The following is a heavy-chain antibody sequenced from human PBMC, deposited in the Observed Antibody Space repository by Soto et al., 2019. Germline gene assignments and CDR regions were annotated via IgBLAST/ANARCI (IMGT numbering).Heavy chain of an antibody. CDR3: AIVRGPYCGGECYPPTPNWFDP. J-gene: IGHJ5*02. V-gene: IGHV4-30-2*01. Sequence: PSETLSLTCAVSGGSISSGGYFWSWIRQPPGKGLEWIGYIYHSGSTYYNPTLKSRVSISVDRSKNQFSLKLSAVTAADTAVYYCAIVRGPYCGGECYPPTPNWFDPWGQGTLVTVSS. CDR1: GGSISSGGYF. CDR2: IYHSGST. D-gene: IGHD2-21*01.